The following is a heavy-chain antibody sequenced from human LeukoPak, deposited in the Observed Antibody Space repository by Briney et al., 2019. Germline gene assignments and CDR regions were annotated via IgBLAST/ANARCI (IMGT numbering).Heavy chain of an antibody. D-gene: IGHD3-10*01. CDR2: INHSGST. Sequence: SETLSLTCAVYGGSFSGYYWSWLRQPPGKGLEWIGEINHSGSTNYNPSLKSRVTISVDTSKNQLSLKLSSVTAADTAVYYCARTMVRGVYYYYYYGMDVWGQGTTVTVSS. CDR1: GGSFSGYY. J-gene: IGHJ6*02. CDR3: ARTMVRGVYYYYYYGMDV. V-gene: IGHV4-34*01.